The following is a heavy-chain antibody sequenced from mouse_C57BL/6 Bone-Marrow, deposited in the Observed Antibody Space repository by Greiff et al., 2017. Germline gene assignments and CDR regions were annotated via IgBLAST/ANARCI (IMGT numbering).Heavy chain of an antibody. V-gene: IGHV1-7*01. CDR3: ARSFYGNGYAMDY. J-gene: IGHJ4*01. Sequence: QVQLQQSGAELAKPGASVKLSCKASGYTFTSYWMHWVKQRPGQGLEWIGYINPSSGYTKYNQKFKDKATLTADKSSSTAYMQLSSLTYEDSAVYYCARSFYGNGYAMDYWGQGTSVTVSS. D-gene: IGHD2-10*01. CDR1: GYTFTSYW. CDR2: INPSSGYT.